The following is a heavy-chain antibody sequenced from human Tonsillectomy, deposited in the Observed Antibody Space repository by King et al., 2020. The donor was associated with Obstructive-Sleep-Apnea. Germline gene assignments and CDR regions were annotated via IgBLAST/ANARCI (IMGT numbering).Heavy chain of an antibody. Sequence: QLVQSGAEVKKPGSSVKVSCKASGGTFSSYAISWVRQAPGQGLEWMGGIIPILGIANYAQKFQGRVTITADKSTSTAYMGLSSLRSEDTAVYYCASKYSSSWYEGDYGMDVWGQGTTVTVSS. V-gene: IGHV1-69*10. CDR2: IIPILGIA. CDR3: ASKYSSSWYEGDYGMDV. J-gene: IGHJ6*02. CDR1: GGTFSSYA. D-gene: IGHD6-13*01.